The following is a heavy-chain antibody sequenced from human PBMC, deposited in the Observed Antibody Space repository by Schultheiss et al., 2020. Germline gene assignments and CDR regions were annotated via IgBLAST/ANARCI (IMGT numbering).Heavy chain of an antibody. D-gene: IGHD4-17*01. V-gene: IGHV1-3*01. J-gene: IGHJ4*02. CDR3: ASGGHDYGDYGGVGGV. CDR1: GYTFTSYA. Sequence: ASVKVSCKASGYTFTSYAMHWVRQAPGQRLEWMGWINAGNGNTKYSQKFQGRVTITRDTSASTAYMELSSLRSEDTAVYYCASGGHDYGDYGGVGGVWGQGTLVTVSS. CDR2: INAGNGNT.